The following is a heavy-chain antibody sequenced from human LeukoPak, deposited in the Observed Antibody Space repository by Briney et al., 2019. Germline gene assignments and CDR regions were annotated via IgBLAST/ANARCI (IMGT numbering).Heavy chain of an antibody. D-gene: IGHD3-22*01. V-gene: IGHV5-51*01. Sequence: GESLKISCKGSGYSFTSYWIGWVRQMPGKGLEWIGIIYPGDSDTRYSPSFQGQVTISADKSISTAYLQWSSLKASDTAMYYCARHGYYDSSGFGDYYYYMDVWGKGTTVTVSS. CDR1: GYSFTSYW. CDR3: ARHGYYDSSGFGDYYYYMDV. CDR2: IYPGDSDT. J-gene: IGHJ6*03.